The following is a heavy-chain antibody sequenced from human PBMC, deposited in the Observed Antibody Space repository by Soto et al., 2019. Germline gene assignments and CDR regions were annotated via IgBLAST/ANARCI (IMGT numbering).Heavy chain of an antibody. V-gene: IGHV4-59*08. CDR3: ARLTPIFDYIWGSYRYSKTFDY. J-gene: IGHJ4*02. CDR1: GGSISSYY. D-gene: IGHD3-16*02. Sequence: PSETLSLTCTVSGGSISSYYWSWIRQPPGKGLEWIGYIYYSGSTNYNPSHKSRVTISVDTSKNQFSLKLSSVTAADTAVFYCARLTPIFDYIWGSYRYSKTFDYWGQGTLVTVSS. CDR2: IYYSGST.